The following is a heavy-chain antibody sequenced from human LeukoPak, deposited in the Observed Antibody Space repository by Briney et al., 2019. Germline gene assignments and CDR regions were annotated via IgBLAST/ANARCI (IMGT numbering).Heavy chain of an antibody. CDR2: INSDGSST. J-gene: IGHJ4*02. Sequence: PGGSLRLSCAASGFTFSSYWMHWVRQAPGKGLVWVSRINSDGSSTSYADSVKGRFTISRDNSKNTLYLQMNSLRAEDTAVYYCARDSGYSGYDYFDYWGQGTLVTVSS. D-gene: IGHD5-12*01. CDR3: ARDSGYSGYDYFDY. CDR1: GFTFSSYW. V-gene: IGHV3-74*01.